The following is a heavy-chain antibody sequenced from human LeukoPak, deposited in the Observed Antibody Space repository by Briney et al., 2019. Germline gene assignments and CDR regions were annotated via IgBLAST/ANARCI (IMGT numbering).Heavy chain of an antibody. CDR2: IYTGGSP. D-gene: IGHD3-10*01. CDR3: VPLTDGSVDQ. Sequence: GGSLRLSCAASTFTVSTNYMTWVRQAPGKGLEWVSIIYTGGSPYYADSVKGRFTISRDNSKNTLNLQMNSLRVEDTAVYYCVPLTDGSVDQWGQGTLVTVSS. J-gene: IGHJ4*02. V-gene: IGHV3-66*01. CDR1: TFTVSTNY.